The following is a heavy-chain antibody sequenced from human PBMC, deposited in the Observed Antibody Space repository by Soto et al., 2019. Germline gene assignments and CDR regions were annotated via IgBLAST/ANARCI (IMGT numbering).Heavy chain of an antibody. D-gene: IGHD6-19*01. CDR1: GFTFSSYD. Sequence: PGGSLRLSCTASGFTFSSYDMHWGRQATGKGLEWVSAIGTAGDTYYPGSVKGRFTISRENAKNSLYLQMNSLRAGDTAVYYCARRISSGWYNWFDPWGQGTLVTVSS. V-gene: IGHV3-13*01. J-gene: IGHJ5*02. CDR3: ARRISSGWYNWFDP. CDR2: IGTAGDT.